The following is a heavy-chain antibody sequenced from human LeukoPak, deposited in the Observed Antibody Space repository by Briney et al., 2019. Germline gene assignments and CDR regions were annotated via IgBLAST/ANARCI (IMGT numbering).Heavy chain of an antibody. CDR1: GGSISSSSYY. CDR3: ARIIAAAGPYYYYYYGMDV. J-gene: IGHJ6*02. D-gene: IGHD6-13*01. CDR2: IYYSGST. V-gene: IGHV4-39*01. Sequence: PSETLSLTCTVSGGSISSSSYYWGWIRQPPGKGLEWIGSIYYSGSTYYNPSLKSRVTISVDTSKNQFSLKLSSVTAADTAVYYCARIIAAAGPYYYYYYGMDVRGQGTTVTVSS.